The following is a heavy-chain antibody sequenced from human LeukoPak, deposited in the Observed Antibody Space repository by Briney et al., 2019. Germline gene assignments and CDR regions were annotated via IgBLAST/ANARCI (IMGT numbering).Heavy chain of an antibody. V-gene: IGHV1-8*01. D-gene: IGHD3-9*01. CDR3: ATRGVLRYFDYYSD. CDR2: MNPNSGNT. Sequence: ASVKVSCKASGYTFTSYDINWVRQATGQGLEWMGWMNPNSGNTGYAQKFQGRVTMTRNTSLSTAYMELSSLRSEDTAVYYCATRGVLRYFDYYSDWGQGTLVTVSS. CDR1: GYTFTSYD. J-gene: IGHJ4*02.